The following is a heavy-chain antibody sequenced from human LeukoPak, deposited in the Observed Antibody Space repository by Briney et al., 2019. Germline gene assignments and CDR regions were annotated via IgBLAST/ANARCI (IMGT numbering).Heavy chain of an antibody. CDR1: GFTFSSYG. J-gene: IGHJ1*01. Sequence: GRSLRLSCAASGFTFSSYGMHWVRQAPGKGLEWVGRIKSKTDGGTTDYAAPVKGRFTISRDDSKNTLYLQMNSLKTEDTAVYYCTTDHPYYDFWSGYYTEYFQHWGQGTLVTVSS. CDR3: TTDHPYYDFWSGYYTEYFQH. V-gene: IGHV3-15*01. CDR2: IKSKTDGGTT. D-gene: IGHD3-3*01.